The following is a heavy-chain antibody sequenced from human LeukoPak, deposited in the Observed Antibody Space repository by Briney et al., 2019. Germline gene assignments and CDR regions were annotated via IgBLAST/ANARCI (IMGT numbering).Heavy chain of an antibody. J-gene: IGHJ4*02. Sequence: GRFPRLSCAASGFTFSRYTMHWVRQAPGKGLEWVAVILYNGSKKYYAESVEGRFTISRDNSKNTLSLQMNSLRVEDTAVYYCVRDNYGGILGLWGQGTLVSVSS. D-gene: IGHD2-21*01. CDR1: GFTFSRYT. CDR2: ILYNGSKK. CDR3: VRDNYGGILGL. V-gene: IGHV3-30*04.